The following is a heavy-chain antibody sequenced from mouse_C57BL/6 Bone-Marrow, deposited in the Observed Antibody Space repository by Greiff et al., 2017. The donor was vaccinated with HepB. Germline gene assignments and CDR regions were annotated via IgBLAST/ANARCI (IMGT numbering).Heavy chain of an antibody. J-gene: IGHJ4*01. CDR1: GYAFSSYW. Sequence: SGAELVKPGASVKISCKASGYAFSSYWMNWVKQRPGKGLEWIGQIYPGDGDTNYNGKFKGKATLTADKSSSTAYMQLSSLTSEDSAVYFCARKLRRDYAMDYWGQGTSVTVSS. CDR3: ARKLRRDYAMDY. CDR2: IYPGDGDT. D-gene: IGHD1-1*01. V-gene: IGHV1-80*01.